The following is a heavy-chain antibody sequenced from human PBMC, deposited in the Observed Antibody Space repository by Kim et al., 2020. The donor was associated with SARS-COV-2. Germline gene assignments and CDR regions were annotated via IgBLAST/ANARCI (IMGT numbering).Heavy chain of an antibody. D-gene: IGHD4-17*01. J-gene: IGHJ3*02. CDR3: ASDRSATVTFSDAFDI. V-gene: IGHV4-30-2*05. Sequence: PSLKGRVTMSVDTSQNQFSLKLSSVTAADTAVYYCASDRSATVTFSDAFDIWGQGTMVTVSS.